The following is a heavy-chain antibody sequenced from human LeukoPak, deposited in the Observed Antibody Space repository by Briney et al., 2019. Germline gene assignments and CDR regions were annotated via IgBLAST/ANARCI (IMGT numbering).Heavy chain of an antibody. D-gene: IGHD2-2*01. V-gene: IGHV4-30-2*01. Sequence: PSETLSLTCAVSGGSISSGGYSWSWLRQPPGKGLEWIGYIYHSGSTYYNPSLKSRVTISVDRSKNQFSLKLSSVTAADTAVYYCARGIVVVPAAIPGNWFDPWGQGTLVTVSS. CDR2: IYHSGST. J-gene: IGHJ5*02. CDR3: ARGIVVVPAAIPGNWFDP. CDR1: GGSISSGGYS.